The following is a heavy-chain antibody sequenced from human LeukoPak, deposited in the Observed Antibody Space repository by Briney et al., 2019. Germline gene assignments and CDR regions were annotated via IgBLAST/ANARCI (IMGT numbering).Heavy chain of an antibody. D-gene: IGHD4-17*01. CDR1: GDSISSSSYY. J-gene: IGHJ5*02. CDR2: IYYSGSA. V-gene: IGHV4-39*07. CDR3: ARGRGYGDPPDL. Sequence: SETLSLTCTVSGDSISSSSYYWGWIRQPPGKGLEWIGSIYYSGSAYYNPSLKSRVTISVDTSKNQFSLKLSSVTAADTAVYYCARGRGYGDPPDLWGQGTLVTVSS.